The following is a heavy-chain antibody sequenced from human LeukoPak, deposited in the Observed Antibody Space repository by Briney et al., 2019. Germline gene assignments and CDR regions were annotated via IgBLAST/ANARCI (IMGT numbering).Heavy chain of an antibody. Sequence: SETLSLTCTVSGGSISSYYWSWLRQPPGKGLEWIGYIYYSGSTNYNPSLKSRVTISVDTSKNQLSLNLSSVTAADTAVYYCARTGYCCGNSCYLNPIDSWGQGTLVTVSS. J-gene: IGHJ4*02. CDR3: ARTGYCCGNSCYLNPIDS. D-gene: IGHD4-23*01. CDR1: GGSISSYY. CDR2: IYYSGST. V-gene: IGHV4-59*01.